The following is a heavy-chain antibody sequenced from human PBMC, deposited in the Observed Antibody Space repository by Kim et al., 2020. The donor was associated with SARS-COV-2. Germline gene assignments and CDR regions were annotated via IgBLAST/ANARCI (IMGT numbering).Heavy chain of an antibody. D-gene: IGHD3-3*02. Sequence: NPSLKSRVTISVDTSKNQFSLKLSSVTAADTAVYYCARVLASYYYYGMDVWGQGTTVTVSS. V-gene: IGHV4-34*01. CDR3: ARVLASYYYYGMDV. J-gene: IGHJ6*02.